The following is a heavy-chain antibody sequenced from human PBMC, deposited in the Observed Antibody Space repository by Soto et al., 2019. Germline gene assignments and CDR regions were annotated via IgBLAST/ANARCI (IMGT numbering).Heavy chain of an antibody. CDR1: GFSLSTPGMC. D-gene: IGHD2-2*01. J-gene: IGHJ4*01. V-gene: IGHV2-70*01. Sequence: SPPTLVNTTQTLTLTCTFSGFSLSTPGMCVSWIRQPPGKAPEWLALIDWDDDKYYSTSLKTRLTISKDTSKNQVVIRVTNMDPLDTRTYSRGRVGSSPRYYF. CDR3: GRVGSSPRYYF. CDR2: IDWDDDK.